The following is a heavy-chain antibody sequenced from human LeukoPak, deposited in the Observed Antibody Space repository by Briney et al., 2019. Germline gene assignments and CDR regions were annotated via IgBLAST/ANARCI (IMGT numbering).Heavy chain of an antibody. CDR2: IYYSGST. CDR1: GGSISSGDYY. V-gene: IGHV4-30-4*08. Sequence: PSQTLSLTCTVSGGSISSGDYYWSWIRQPPGRGLEWIVYIYYSGSTYYNPSLKSRVTISVYTSKNQFSLKLSSVTAADTAVYYCASGDYGPNFDYWGQGTLVTVSS. D-gene: IGHD4-17*01. J-gene: IGHJ4*02. CDR3: ASGDYGPNFDY.